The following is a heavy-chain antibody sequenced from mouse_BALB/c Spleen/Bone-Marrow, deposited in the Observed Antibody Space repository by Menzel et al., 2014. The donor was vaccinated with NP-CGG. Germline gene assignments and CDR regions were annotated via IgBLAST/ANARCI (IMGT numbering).Heavy chain of an antibody. V-gene: IGHV5-17*02. CDR1: GFTFSSFG. D-gene: IGHD1-1*02. CDR2: ISSGSSTI. J-gene: IGHJ4*01. Sequence: EVKLQESGGGLVQPGGSRKLSCAASGFTFSSFGMHWVRQAPEKGLEWVAYISSGSSTIYYADTVKGRFTSSRDNPKNTLFLQMTSLSSEDTAMYYCARGGKGYAMDYWSQGTSVTVSS. CDR3: ARGGKGYAMDY.